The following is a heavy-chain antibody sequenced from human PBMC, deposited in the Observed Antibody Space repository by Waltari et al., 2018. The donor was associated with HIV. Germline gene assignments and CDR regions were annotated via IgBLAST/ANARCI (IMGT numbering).Heavy chain of an antibody. J-gene: IGHJ4*02. CDR3: ATALYSSSSAGSIDY. D-gene: IGHD6-6*01. V-gene: IGHV1-2*02. CDR1: GYTFTGYY. CDR2: INPNSGGT. Sequence: QVQLVKSGAEVKKPGASGKVSGKASGYTFTGYYMHGVRQAPGQGLEWMGWINPNSGGTNYAQKFQGMVTMTRDTSISTAYMELSRLRSDDTAVYYCATALYSSSSAGSIDYWGQGTLVTVSS.